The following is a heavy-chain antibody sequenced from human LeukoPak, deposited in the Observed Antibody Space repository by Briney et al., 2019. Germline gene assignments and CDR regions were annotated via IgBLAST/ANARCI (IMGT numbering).Heavy chain of an antibody. CDR1: RFTHSSFA. Sequence: GGSLRHSRIASRFTHSSFAINGVSQAPEKGPECVSYIRGAGAVIYYADSVKGRFTMSRDNAKNSLFLRMTDLRVEDTAVYYCARDPRHYGSGTYYNERAQGIDYWGQGTLVTVSS. CDR2: IRGAGAVI. V-gene: IGHV3-48*03. D-gene: IGHD3-10*01. CDR3: ARDPRHYGSGTYYNERAQGIDY. J-gene: IGHJ4*02.